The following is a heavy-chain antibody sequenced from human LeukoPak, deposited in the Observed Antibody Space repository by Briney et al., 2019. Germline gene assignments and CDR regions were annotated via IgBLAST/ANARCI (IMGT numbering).Heavy chain of an antibody. V-gene: IGHV1-69*02. Sequence: SVKVSCKASGGTFSSYTISWVRQAPGQGLELMGRIIPILGIANYAQKFQGRVTITADKSTSTAYMELSSLRSEDTAVYYCARELEYYSNYFDDYWGQGTLVTVSS. J-gene: IGHJ4*02. CDR3: ARELEYYSNYFDDY. CDR2: IIPILGIA. D-gene: IGHD4-11*01. CDR1: GGTFSSYT.